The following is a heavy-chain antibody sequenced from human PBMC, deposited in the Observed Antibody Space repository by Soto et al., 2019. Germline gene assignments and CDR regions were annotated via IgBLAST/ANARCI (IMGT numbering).Heavy chain of an antibody. Sequence: ASVKVSCKAPGYTFTSYGISWVRQAPGQGLEWMGWISAYNGNTNYAQKLQGRVTMTTDTSTSTAYMELRSLRSDDTAVYYCARGAYYDILTGYYKKVYFDYWGQGTLVTVAS. V-gene: IGHV1-18*01. D-gene: IGHD3-9*01. J-gene: IGHJ4*01. CDR1: GYTFTSYG. CDR2: ISAYNGNT. CDR3: ARGAYYDILTGYYKKVYFDY.